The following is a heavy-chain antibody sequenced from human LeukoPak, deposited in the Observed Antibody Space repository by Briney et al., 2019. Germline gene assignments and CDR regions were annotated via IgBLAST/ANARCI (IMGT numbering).Heavy chain of an antibody. J-gene: IGHJ6*02. Sequence: SETLSLTCTVSGGSISGYYWSWIRQPAGKGLEWIGRIYTSGSTNYNTSLKSRVTMSVDTSKNQFSLKLSSVTAADTAVYYCARGLWFGDYYYYGMDVWGQGTTVTVSS. CDR1: GGSISGYY. D-gene: IGHD3-10*01. CDR3: ARGLWFGDYYYYGMDV. CDR2: IYTSGST. V-gene: IGHV4-4*07.